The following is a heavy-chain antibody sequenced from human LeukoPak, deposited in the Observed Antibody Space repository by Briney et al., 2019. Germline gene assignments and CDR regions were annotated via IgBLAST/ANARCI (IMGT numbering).Heavy chain of an antibody. D-gene: IGHD5-18*01. CDR2: INHSGST. V-gene: IGHV4-34*01. CDR1: GGSISNYY. J-gene: IGHJ4*02. CDR3: ARDTYNYGSSAYYFDY. Sequence: SSETLSLTCTVSGGSISNYYWSWIRQSPGKGLEWIGEINHSGSTNYNPSLKSRVTTSVDTSKNQFFLKLTSVTAADTAVYYCARDTYNYGSSAYYFDYWGQGTLVTVSS.